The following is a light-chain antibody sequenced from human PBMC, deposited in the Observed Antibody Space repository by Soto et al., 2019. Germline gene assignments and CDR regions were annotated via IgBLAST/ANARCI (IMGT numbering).Light chain of an antibody. V-gene: IGLV4-69*01. CDR3: QTWGSGIVV. CDR2: LNSDGSH. Sequence: QPVLTQSPSASASLGASVKLTCTLSSGHSNYAIAWHQQQSEQGPRYLMKLNSDGSHSKGDGIPDRFSGSSSGAERYLTISSLQSEDEADYYCQTWGSGIVVFGGGTKLTVL. J-gene: IGLJ2*01. CDR1: SGHSNYA.